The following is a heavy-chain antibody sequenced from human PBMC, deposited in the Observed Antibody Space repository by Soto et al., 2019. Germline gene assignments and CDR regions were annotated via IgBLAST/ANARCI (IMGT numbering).Heavy chain of an antibody. CDR1: GGSISSGDYY. J-gene: IGHJ4*02. CDR3: ARVKGWLPRFDY. CDR2: IYYSGST. V-gene: IGHV4-30-4*01. Sequence: SETLSLTCTVSGGSISSGDYYWSWIRQPPGKGLEWIGYIYYSGSTYYNPSLKSRVTISVDMSKNQFSLKLSSVTAADTAVYYCARVKGWLPRFDYWGQGTLVTVSS. D-gene: IGHD3-22*01.